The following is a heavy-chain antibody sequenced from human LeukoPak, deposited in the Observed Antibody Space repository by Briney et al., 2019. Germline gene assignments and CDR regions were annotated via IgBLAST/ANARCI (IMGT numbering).Heavy chain of an antibody. V-gene: IGHV3-33*01. D-gene: IGHD2-15*01. CDR3: ARDYRGYRAPYYFDY. CDR2: IWYDGSNK. CDR1: GFTFSSYG. Sequence: GRSLRLSCAASGFTFSSYGMHWVRQAPGKGLEWVAVIWYDGSNKYYADSVKGRFTISGDNAKNSLYLQMNSLRAEDTAVYYCARDYRGYRAPYYFDYWGQGTLVTVSS. J-gene: IGHJ4*02.